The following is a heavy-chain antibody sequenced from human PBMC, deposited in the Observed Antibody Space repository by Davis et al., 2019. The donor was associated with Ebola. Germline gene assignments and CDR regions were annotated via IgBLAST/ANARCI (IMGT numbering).Heavy chain of an antibody. J-gene: IGHJ4*02. CDR3: ARGWELLTHFDF. V-gene: IGHV3-30-3*01. Sequence: PGGSLRLSCAASGFTFSSYAMHWVRQAPGKGLEWVAVLSYDGGKKYHADSVKGRFTISRDNSENTLYLQMNSLRPEDTATYYCARGWELLTHFDFWGQGTLVTVSS. CDR1: GFTFSSYA. CDR2: LSYDGGKK. D-gene: IGHD1-26*01.